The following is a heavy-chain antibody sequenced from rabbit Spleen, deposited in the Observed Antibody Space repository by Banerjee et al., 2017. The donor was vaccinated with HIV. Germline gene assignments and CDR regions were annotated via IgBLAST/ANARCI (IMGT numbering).Heavy chain of an antibody. CDR2: IDPVFGIT. CDR3: ARDGAGGSYFGL. J-gene: IGHJ4*01. D-gene: IGHD8-1*01. V-gene: IGHV1S7*01. Sequence: LLAETGGVLVQPGGSLTPSCKSAGFDFTNYYMNWVRQAPGKGLEWIGYIDPVFGITYAANWVNGRFSISRENAQITVFLQMTSLTAADTASYFCARDGAGGSYFGLWGQGTLVTVS. CDR1: GFDFTNYY.